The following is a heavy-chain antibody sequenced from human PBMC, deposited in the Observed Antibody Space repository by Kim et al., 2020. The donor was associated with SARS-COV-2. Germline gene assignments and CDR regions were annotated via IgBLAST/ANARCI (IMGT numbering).Heavy chain of an antibody. CDR1: GLTFSSYA. J-gene: IGHJ4*02. Sequence: GGSLRLSCAASGLTFSSYALHWVRQAPGKGLEWVAVISYDGSNKYYADSVKGRFTISRDYSKNTLYLQMNSLRAEDTAVYYCARGVHSGSGSYYSPVFYWGQGTLVTVSS. V-gene: IGHV3-30-3*01. CDR3: ARGVHSGSGSYYSPVFY. D-gene: IGHD3-10*01. CDR2: ISYDGSNK.